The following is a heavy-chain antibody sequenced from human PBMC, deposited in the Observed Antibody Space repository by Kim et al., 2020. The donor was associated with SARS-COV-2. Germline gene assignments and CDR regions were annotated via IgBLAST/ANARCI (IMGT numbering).Heavy chain of an antibody. D-gene: IGHD5-12*01. CDR3: ARDITDKWLRFGFDY. CDR2: ISSSSSYI. CDR1: GFTFSSYS. V-gene: IGHV3-21*01. J-gene: IGHJ4*02. Sequence: GGSLRLSCAASGFTFSSYSMNWVRQAPGKGLEWVSSISSSSSYIYYADSMKGRFTISRDNAKNSLYLQMNSLRAEDTAVYYCARDITDKWLRFGFDYWGQGTLVTVSS.